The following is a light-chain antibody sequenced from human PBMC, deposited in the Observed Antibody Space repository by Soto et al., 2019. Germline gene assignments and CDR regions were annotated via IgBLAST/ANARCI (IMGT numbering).Light chain of an antibody. CDR3: QQRSNWPSVS. CDR2: DAS. Sequence: EIVLTQSPATLSLSPGERVTLSCRASQSVSSYLAWYQQKPGQAPRLLIYDASNRATGIPARFSGSGSGTDFTLTISSLEPEDFAVYYCQQRSNWPSVSFGGGTKVEIK. CDR1: QSVSSY. J-gene: IGKJ4*01. V-gene: IGKV3-11*01.